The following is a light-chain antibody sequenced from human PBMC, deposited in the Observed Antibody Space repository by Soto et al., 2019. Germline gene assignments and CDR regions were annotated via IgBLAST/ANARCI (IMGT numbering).Light chain of an antibody. V-gene: IGKV3-11*01. CDR3: QHRSDWPPRLT. CDR2: DAS. Sequence: EIVLTQSPATLSLSPGESATLSCGASRSVSSYLAWYQQKPGQAPSLLIYDASYRATGIPARFSGSGSGTDFTLTISGLEPEDFAVYYCQHRSDWPPRLTFGGGTKVEIK. J-gene: IGKJ4*01. CDR1: RSVSSY.